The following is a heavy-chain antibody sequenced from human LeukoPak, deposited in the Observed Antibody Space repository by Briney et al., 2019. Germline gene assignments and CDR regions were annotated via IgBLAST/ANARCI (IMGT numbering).Heavy chain of an antibody. Sequence: GGSLRLSCAASGFPLSSYSINWLRQAPGKGLEWVSYISSSGSAIYYVDSVKGRFTVSRDNAKNSLFLQMNSPRAEDTAVYHCVRVKGSYFDYWGQGALVTVSS. D-gene: IGHD2-15*01. CDR1: GFPLSSYS. J-gene: IGHJ4*02. CDR2: ISSSGSAI. CDR3: VRVKGSYFDY. V-gene: IGHV3-48*01.